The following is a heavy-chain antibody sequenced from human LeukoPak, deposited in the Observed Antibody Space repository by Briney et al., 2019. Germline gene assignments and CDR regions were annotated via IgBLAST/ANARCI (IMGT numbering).Heavy chain of an antibody. D-gene: IGHD6-13*01. CDR3: ARVPNPYSSSWYFTYFDY. CDR2: IIPIFGTA. Sequence: SVKVSCKASGGTFSSYAISWVRQAPGQGLEWMGGIIPIFGTANYAQKFQGRVTITTDESTSTAYMELSSLRSEDTAVYYCARVPNPYSSSWYFTYFDYWGQGTLVTVSS. CDR1: GGTFSSYA. V-gene: IGHV1-69*05. J-gene: IGHJ4*02.